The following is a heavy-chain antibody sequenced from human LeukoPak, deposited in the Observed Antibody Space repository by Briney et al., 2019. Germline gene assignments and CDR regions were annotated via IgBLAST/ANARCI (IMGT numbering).Heavy chain of an antibody. J-gene: IGHJ4*02. Sequence: GESLKISCEASGYSFTSYWIAWVRQMPGKGLEWMGIIYPGDSDTRYSPSFQGQVTISADKSITTAYLQWSSLKDSDTVMYYCARREDNGDFDYWGQGALVTVSS. V-gene: IGHV5-51*01. CDR1: GYSFTSYW. CDR3: ARREDNGDFDY. D-gene: IGHD1-1*01. CDR2: IYPGDSDT.